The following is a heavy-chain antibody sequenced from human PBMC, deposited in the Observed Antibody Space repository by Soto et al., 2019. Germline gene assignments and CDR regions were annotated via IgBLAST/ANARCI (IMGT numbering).Heavy chain of an antibody. V-gene: IGHV4-59*01. J-gene: IGHJ4*02. CDR1: GGSISSYY. CDR3: ARSGVYDILTGYYTGFDY. Sequence: PSETLSLTCTVSGGSISSYYWSWIRQPPGKGLEWIGYIYYSGSTNYNPSLKSRVTISVDTSKNQFSLKLSSVTAADTAVYYCARSGVYDILTGYYTGFDYWGQGTLVTVSS. CDR2: IYYSGST. D-gene: IGHD3-9*01.